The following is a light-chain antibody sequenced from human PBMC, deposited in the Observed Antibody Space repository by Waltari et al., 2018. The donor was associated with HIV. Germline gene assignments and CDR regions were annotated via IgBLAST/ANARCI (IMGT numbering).Light chain of an antibody. Sequence: QSALTQPPSASGSPGQSVTLSCTGTSSDVGGYYYVSWYQQHPGKAPKLMIYAVSKRPSGVPDRFSGSKSGNTASLTVSGLQAEDEADYYCSSSRVFGGGTKLTVL. CDR2: AVS. J-gene: IGLJ3*02. CDR3: SSSRV. CDR1: SSDVGGYYY. V-gene: IGLV2-8*01.